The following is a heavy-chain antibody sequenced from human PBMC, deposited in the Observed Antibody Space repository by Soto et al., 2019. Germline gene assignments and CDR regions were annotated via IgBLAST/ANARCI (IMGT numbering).Heavy chain of an antibody. CDR2: IIPIFGTA. Sequence: QVQLVQSGAEVKKPGSSVKVSCKASGGTFSSYAISWVRQAPAQGLEWMGGIIPIFGTANYAQKFQGRVTITADESTSTAYMELSSLRSEDTAVFYCASSLMSLSGYFDLWGRGTLVTVSS. D-gene: IGHD3-10*01. CDR3: ASSLMSLSGYFDL. J-gene: IGHJ2*01. CDR1: GGTFSSYA. V-gene: IGHV1-69*01.